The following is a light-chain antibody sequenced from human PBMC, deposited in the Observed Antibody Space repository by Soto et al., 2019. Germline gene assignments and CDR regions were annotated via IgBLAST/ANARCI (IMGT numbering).Light chain of an antibody. Sequence: EILMTQSPATLSLSPGERATLSCRASHSVSSNLAWYQQKPGQAPRLLIYGASTRATGIPARFSGSGSGTEFTLTISSLQSEDFAVYYCQQYNNWPPWTFGQGTKVDIK. CDR3: QQYNNWPPWT. J-gene: IGKJ1*01. CDR2: GAS. CDR1: HSVSSN. V-gene: IGKV3-15*01.